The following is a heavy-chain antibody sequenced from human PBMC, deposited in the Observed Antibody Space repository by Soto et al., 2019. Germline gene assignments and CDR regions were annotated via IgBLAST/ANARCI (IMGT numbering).Heavy chain of an antibody. Sequence: PSETLSLTCIVSGAPIISNDYFWAWIRQPPGRGLEFIASMRASGGTYHASSLKSRATMSLDTSKDQFSLKLQSATAADTGTYYCAAIVVGATRHSDVDHWGQGTLVTVSS. J-gene: IGHJ4*02. V-gene: IGHV4-39*01. D-gene: IGHD2-15*01. CDR3: AAIVVGATRHSDVDH. CDR2: MRASGGT. CDR1: GAPIISNDYF.